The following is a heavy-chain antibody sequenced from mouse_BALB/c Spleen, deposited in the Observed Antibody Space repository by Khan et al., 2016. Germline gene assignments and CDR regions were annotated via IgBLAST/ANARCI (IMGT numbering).Heavy chain of an antibody. CDR1: GFNIKDTY. V-gene: IGHV14-3*02. J-gene: IGHJ2*01. D-gene: IGHD1-1*01. CDR2: IDPADGNT. CDR3: ASAVVADFDY. Sequence: VQLQQSGAELVKPGASVKLSCTASGFNIKDTYIHWVKQRPEQGLEWIGRIDPADGNTKYDPKFQGKATITADTSTHQAYLQLNILTSEDTATYYCASAVVADFDYWGQGTTLTVSS.